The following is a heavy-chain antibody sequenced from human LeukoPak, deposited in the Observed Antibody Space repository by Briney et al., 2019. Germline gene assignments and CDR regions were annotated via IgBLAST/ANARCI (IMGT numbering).Heavy chain of an antibody. Sequence: ASVKVSCKASGSTFTSYYMHWVRQAPGQGLEWMGIINPSGGSTSYAQKFQGRVTMTRDTSTSTVYMELSSLRSEDTAVYYCARDQLVATTYNWFDPWGQGTLVTVSS. CDR3: ARDQLVATTYNWFDP. J-gene: IGHJ5*02. V-gene: IGHV1-46*01. D-gene: IGHD5-12*01. CDR1: GSTFTSYY. CDR2: INPSGGST.